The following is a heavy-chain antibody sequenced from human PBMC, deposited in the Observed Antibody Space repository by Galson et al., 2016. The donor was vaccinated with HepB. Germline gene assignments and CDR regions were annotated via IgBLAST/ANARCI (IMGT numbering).Heavy chain of an antibody. V-gene: IGHV3-30*18. CDR1: GFTFSGYG. Sequence: SLRLSCAASGFTFSGYGMHWDRQAPGKGLEWVAFISYGGSNKKYADSVKGRFTISRDNSKKTLYLQMNSLRAEDTAVYYCAKDGRIYCSSASCHDHFHYWGQGTLVTVSS. D-gene: IGHD2-2*01. CDR2: ISYGGSNK. J-gene: IGHJ4*02. CDR3: AKDGRIYCSSASCHDHFHY.